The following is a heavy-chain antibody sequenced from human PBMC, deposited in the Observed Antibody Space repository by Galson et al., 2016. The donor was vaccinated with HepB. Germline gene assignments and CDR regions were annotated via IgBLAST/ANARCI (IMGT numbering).Heavy chain of an antibody. J-gene: IGHJ4*02. Sequence: QSGAEVNKPVESLKISCKASGYSFTSYWIGWVRQMPGKGLEWMGIIYPGHSDTKYSPSFQGQVAISADKSISTAYLNWSSLKASDTAMYYCAGATNGVFYWDYWGQGILVTVSS. V-gene: IGHV5-51*01. CDR2: IYPGHSDT. CDR1: GYSFTSYW. D-gene: IGHD2-8*01. CDR3: AGATNGVFYWDY.